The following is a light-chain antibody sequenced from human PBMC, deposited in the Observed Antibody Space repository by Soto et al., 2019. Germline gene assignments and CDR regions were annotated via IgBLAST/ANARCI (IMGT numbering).Light chain of an antibody. CDR2: DAS. J-gene: IGKJ1*01. V-gene: IGKV1-5*01. CDR1: QNINSW. CDR3: QQYGSSLTWT. Sequence: DIQMTQSPSTLSASVGDRVTLTCRASQNINSWLAWYQQKPGKAPNLLIYDASTLESGVPSRFSGSGSGTDFTLTIIRLEPEDFAVYYCQQYGSSLTWTFGQGTKVDIK.